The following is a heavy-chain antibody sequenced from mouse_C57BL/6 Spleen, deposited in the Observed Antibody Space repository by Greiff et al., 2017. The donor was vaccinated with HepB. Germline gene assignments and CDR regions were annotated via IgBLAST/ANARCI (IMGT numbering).Heavy chain of an antibody. CDR2: IYPGDGDT. J-gene: IGHJ3*01. CDR1: GYAFSSYW. CDR3: ARSRGDYDWFAY. D-gene: IGHD2-4*01. Sequence: QVQLQQSGAELVKPGASVKISCKASGYAFSSYWMNWVKQRPGKGLEWIGQIYPGDGDTNYNGKFKGKATRTADKSSSTADMQLSSLTSEDSAVYFCARSRGDYDWFAYWGQGTLVTVSA. V-gene: IGHV1-80*01.